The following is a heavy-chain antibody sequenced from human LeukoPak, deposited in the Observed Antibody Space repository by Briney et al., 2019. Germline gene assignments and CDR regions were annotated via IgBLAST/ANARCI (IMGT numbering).Heavy chain of an antibody. CDR2: INHSGST. CDR3: VSTGVDTAMVSWFDP. J-gene: IGHJ5*02. Sequence: PSETLSLTCAVYGGSFSGYYWSWIRQPPGKGLEWIGEINHSGSTNYNPSLKSRVTISVDTSKNQSSLKLSSVTAADTAVYYCVSTGVDTAMVSWFDPWGQGTLVTVSS. D-gene: IGHD5-18*01. V-gene: IGHV4-34*01. CDR1: GGSFSGYY.